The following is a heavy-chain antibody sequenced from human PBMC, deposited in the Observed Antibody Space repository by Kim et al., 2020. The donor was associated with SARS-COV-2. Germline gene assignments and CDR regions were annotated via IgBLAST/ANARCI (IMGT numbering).Heavy chain of an antibody. J-gene: IGHJ4*02. CDR2: T. CDR3: AREREVAFYFDY. V-gene: IGHV1-46*01. D-gene: IGHD3-3*02. Sequence: TLYAQKFQGRGTMTSDTSATTVYMELSGLRYDDTAVYYCAREREVAFYFDYWGQGTLVTVSS.